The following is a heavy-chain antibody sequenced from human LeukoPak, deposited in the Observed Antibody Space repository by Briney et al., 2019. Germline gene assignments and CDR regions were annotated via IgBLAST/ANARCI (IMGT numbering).Heavy chain of an antibody. V-gene: IGHV1-18*04. J-gene: IGHJ4*02. CDR1: GYTLTAFS. CDR2: ISAYNGNT. Sequence: ASVKVSCKVSGYTLTAFSMHWVRQAPGKGLEWMGWISAYNGNTNYAQKLQGRVTMTTDTSTSTAYMELRSLRSDDTAVYYCARGGRYFDHWGQGTLVTVSS. CDR3: ARGGRYFDH. D-gene: IGHD3-9*01.